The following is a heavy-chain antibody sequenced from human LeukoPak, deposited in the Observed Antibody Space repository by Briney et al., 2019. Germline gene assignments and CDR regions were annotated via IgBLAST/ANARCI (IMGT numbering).Heavy chain of an antibody. CDR2: IKQDGSEK. CDR3: TRDRHYNGWSNDRFDY. V-gene: IGHV3-7*01. Sequence: GGSLRLSCAASRFTFSNYWMTWVRQAPGKGLEWVANIKQDGSEKNYVDSVKGRFTISRDNAENSLYLQMNSLRAEDTAVYYCTRDRHYNGWSNDRFDYWGQGTLVTVSS. J-gene: IGHJ4*02. CDR1: RFTFSNYW. D-gene: IGHD3-22*01.